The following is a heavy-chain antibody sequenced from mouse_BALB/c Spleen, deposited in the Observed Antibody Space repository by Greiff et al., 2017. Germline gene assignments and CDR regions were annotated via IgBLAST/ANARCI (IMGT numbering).Heavy chain of an antibody. D-gene: IGHD1-1*01. Sequence: VQLQQSGPELVKPGASVKVSCKASGYAFTSYNMYWVKQSHGKSLEWIGYIDPYNGGTSYNQKFKGKATLTVDKSSSTAYMHLNSLTSEDSAVYYCARLDYYGSSWGPYWGQGTLVTVSA. J-gene: IGHJ3*01. CDR2: IDPYNGGT. CDR3: ARLDYYGSSWGPY. V-gene: IGHV1S135*01. CDR1: GYAFTSYN.